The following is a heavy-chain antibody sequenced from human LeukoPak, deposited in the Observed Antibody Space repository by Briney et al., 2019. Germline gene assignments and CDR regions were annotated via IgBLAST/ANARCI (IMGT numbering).Heavy chain of an antibody. Sequence: GGSLRLSCAASGFTFSNYIMNWVRQAPGKGLEWVSSISSGSSYIYYADSVKGRFTISRDNTKNSLYLQMDSLRAEDTAVYYCVGGDYWGQGTLVTVSS. CDR3: VGGDY. J-gene: IGHJ4*02. CDR2: ISSGSSYI. V-gene: IGHV3-21*01. CDR1: GFTFSNYI.